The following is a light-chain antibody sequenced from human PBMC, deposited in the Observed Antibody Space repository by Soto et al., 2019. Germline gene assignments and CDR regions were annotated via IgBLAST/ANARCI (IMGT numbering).Light chain of an antibody. Sequence: QSALTQPASVSGSRGQSITISCTGTSNNVGSYNFVSWYRQYPGKAPELIIYEVSQRPSTFFNRFSGSKSGNTASLTISGLQSDDEADYYCSSYAGSSNVFGTGTKSPS. V-gene: IGLV2-14*02. CDR3: SSYAGSSNV. CDR2: EVS. J-gene: IGLJ1*01. CDR1: SNNVGSYNF.